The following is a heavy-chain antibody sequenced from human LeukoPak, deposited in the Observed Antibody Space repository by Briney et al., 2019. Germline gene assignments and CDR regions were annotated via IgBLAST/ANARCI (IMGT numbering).Heavy chain of an antibody. Sequence: PGGSLRLSCAASGFIFSDYYMTWIRQAPGKGLDWVSYIDRSGATAFYADSVKGRFTMSRDNARNSLHLQMNDLRPEDSAVYYCGLSSMNPSYYYGIDVWGQGTTARVSS. CDR2: IDRSGATA. D-gene: IGHD6-19*01. CDR3: GLSSMNPSYYYGIDV. CDR1: GFIFSDYY. J-gene: IGHJ6*02. V-gene: IGHV3-11*01.